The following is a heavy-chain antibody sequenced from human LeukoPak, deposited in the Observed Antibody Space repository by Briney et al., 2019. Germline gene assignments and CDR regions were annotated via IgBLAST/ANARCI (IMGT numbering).Heavy chain of an antibody. J-gene: IGHJ4*02. CDR2: ISWNSGSI. CDR1: GFTFDDYA. D-gene: IGHD5-12*01. CDR3: AKSTRGGLRSGNYFDY. V-gene: IGHV3-9*01. Sequence: GGSLRLSCAASGFTFDDYAMHWVRQAPGKGLEWVSGISWNSGSIGYADSVKGRFTISRDNAKNSLYLQMDSLRAEDTALYYCAKSTRGGLRSGNYFDYWGQGTLVTVSS.